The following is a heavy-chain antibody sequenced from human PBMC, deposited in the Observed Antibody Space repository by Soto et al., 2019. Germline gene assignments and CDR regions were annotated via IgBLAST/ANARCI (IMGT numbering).Heavy chain of an antibody. Sequence: GGSLRLSCAASGFTFSSYSINWVRQTPGKGLEWVSSITSGSSYMFYADSVKGRFTISRDNAKNSLYLQMHSLRAEDTAVYYCARVRYCPTASCLGCFDIWAQGTMVPVSS. D-gene: IGHD2-2*01. J-gene: IGHJ3*02. CDR1: GFTFSSYS. V-gene: IGHV3-21*01. CDR2: ITSGSSYM. CDR3: ARVRYCPTASCLGCFDI.